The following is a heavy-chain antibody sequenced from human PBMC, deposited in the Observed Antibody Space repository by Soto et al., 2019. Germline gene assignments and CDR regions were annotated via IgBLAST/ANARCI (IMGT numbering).Heavy chain of an antibody. V-gene: IGHV3-74*01. CDR3: ARPVTTDAFDI. J-gene: IGHJ3*02. D-gene: IGHD2-21*02. Sequence: GSLRLSCAASGFTFSSYWMHWVRQAPGKGLVWVSRINSDGSSTSYADSVKGRFTISRDNAKNTLYLQMNSLRAEDTAVYYCARPVTTDAFDIWGQGTMVTVSS. CDR1: GFTFSSYW. CDR2: INSDGSST.